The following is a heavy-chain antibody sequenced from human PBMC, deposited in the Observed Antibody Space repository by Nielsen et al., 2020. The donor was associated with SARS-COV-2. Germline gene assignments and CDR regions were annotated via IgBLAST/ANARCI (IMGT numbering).Heavy chain of an antibody. V-gene: IGHV3-21*01. J-gene: IGHJ4*02. CDR2: ISSIGSYI. D-gene: IGHD2-8*01. CDR1: GLTFNTYS. CDR3: ATDQYCPNGICSSGGRDY. Sequence: GGSLRLSCAASGLTFNTYSMIWVPQAPGGGLEWVSHISSIGSYIYYADSVKGRFTISRDNAKNSLYLQMNSLRAEDTAVYYCATDQYCPNGICSSGGRDYWGQGTLVTVSS.